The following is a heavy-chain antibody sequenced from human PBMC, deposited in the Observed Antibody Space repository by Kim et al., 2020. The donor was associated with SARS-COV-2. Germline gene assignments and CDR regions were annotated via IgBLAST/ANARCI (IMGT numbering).Heavy chain of an antibody. J-gene: IGHJ4*02. V-gene: IGHV3-7*03. D-gene: IGHD2-15*01. CDR2: IKEDGSEK. CDR3: ARDRGYCSGGSCYSIFDY. CDR1: GVSFNNYW. Sequence: GGSLRLSCAASGVSFNNYWMGWVRQAPGKGLEWVAHIKEDGSEKYHVDSVEGRFTISRDNAKNSLYLQMNSLRAEDTAMYYCARDRGYCSGGSCYSIFDYWGQGTQVTGSS.